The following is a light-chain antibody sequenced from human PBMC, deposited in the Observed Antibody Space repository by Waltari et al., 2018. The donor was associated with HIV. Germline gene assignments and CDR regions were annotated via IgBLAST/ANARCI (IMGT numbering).Light chain of an antibody. Sequence: HSALTQPRSVSGSPGQSVTISCTGTSSSIGAYDYVSWFQKFPGRAPKLLIFDDNKRPSGVPDRFSGSKSGDTASLTISGLQPDDESDYFCSSYGGVASDLMFGGGTTLTVL. CDR3: SSYGGVASDLM. CDR1: SSSIGAYDY. V-gene: IGLV2-11*01. CDR2: DDN. J-gene: IGLJ3*02.